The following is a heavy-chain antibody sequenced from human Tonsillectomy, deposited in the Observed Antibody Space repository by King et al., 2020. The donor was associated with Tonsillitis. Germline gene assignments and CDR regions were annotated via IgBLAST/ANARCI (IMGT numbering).Heavy chain of an antibody. CDR3: AKVCGGDCYPAGIDY. CDR1: GFTFSSYG. D-gene: IGHD2-21*01. V-gene: IGHV3-30*18. CDR2: ISYDGSNK. Sequence: QLVESGGGVVQPGRSLRLSCAASGFTFSSYGMHWVCQAPGKGLEWVAVISYDGSNKYYADSVKGRFTISRDNSKNTRYLQMNSLRAEDTAVYYCAKVCGGDCYPAGIDYWGQGTLVTVSS. J-gene: IGHJ4*02.